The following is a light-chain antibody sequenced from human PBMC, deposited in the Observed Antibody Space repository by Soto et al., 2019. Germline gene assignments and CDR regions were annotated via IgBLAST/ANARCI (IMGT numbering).Light chain of an antibody. V-gene: IGLV2-14*03. Sequence: QSALTQPASVSGSPGQSITISCTGTSSDVGGYNYVSWYQQHPGKAPNLVIYDVSNRPSGVSNRFSGSKSGNTASLTISWPHADDQAHSYCSSYTSSNPLVLSGGTKLTVL. J-gene: IGLJ2*01. CDR2: DVS. CDR3: SSYTSSNPLV. CDR1: SSDVGGYNY.